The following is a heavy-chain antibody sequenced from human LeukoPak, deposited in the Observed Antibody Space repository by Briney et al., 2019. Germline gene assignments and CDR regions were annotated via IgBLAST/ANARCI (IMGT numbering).Heavy chain of an antibody. J-gene: IGHJ1*01. CDR1: GGSISSSSYY. CDR3: ATPGGGPYQLTLYFQH. V-gene: IGHV4-39*01. CDR2: TYYSGST. D-gene: IGHD2-2*01. Sequence: SETLSLTCTVSGGSISSSSYYWGWIRQPPGKGLEWIGSTYYSGSTYYNPSLKSRVTISVDTSKNQSSLKLSSVTAADTAVYYCATPGGGPYQLTLYFQHWGQGTLVTVSS.